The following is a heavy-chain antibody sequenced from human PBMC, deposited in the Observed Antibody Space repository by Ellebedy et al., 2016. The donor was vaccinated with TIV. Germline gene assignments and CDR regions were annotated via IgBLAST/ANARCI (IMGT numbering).Heavy chain of an antibody. V-gene: IGHV3-74*01. J-gene: IGHJ4*02. CDR3: ARVGGRLELSDFDF. D-gene: IGHD3-16*01. CDR1: GITFSNYW. CDR2: INSDGSIA. Sequence: GGSLRLSXAASGITFSNYWMHWVRQAPGKGLVWVSGINSDGSIATYADSVKGRFTTSRDNAKNTLYLQMNSLRAEDTAVYYCARVGGRLELSDFDFWGQGTLVTVSS.